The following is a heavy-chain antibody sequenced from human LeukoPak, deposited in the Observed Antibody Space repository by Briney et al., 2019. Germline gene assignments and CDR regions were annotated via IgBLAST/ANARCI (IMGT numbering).Heavy chain of an antibody. J-gene: IGHJ5*02. Sequence: PSGTLSLTCAVYGGSFSGYYWSWIRQPPGKGLEWIGEINHSGSTNYNPSLKSRVTISVDTSKNQFSLKLSSVTAADTAVYYCARAKRRYCSGGSCPPDNWFDPWGQGTLVTVSS. V-gene: IGHV4-34*01. CDR3: ARAKRRYCSGGSCPPDNWFDP. CDR2: INHSGST. CDR1: GGSFSGYY. D-gene: IGHD2-15*01.